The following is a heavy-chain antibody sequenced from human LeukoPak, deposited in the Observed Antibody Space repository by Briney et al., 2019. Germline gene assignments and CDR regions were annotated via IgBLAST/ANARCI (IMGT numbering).Heavy chain of an antibody. Sequence: GGSLRLSCAASGITFSRYAMSWIRQAPGKGLEWVSGISASGATYDADSVKGRFTISRDNAKNSLYLQMNSLRAEDTAVYYCARDPGPGYFDYWGQGTLVTVSS. CDR3: ARDPGPGYFDY. CDR2: ISASGAT. J-gene: IGHJ4*02. CDR1: GITFSRYA. V-gene: IGHV3-23*01.